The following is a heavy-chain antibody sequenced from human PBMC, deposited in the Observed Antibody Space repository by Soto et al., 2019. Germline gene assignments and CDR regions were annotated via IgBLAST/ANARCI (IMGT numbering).Heavy chain of an antibody. CDR2: IYPGDSDT. V-gene: IGHV5-51*01. J-gene: IGHJ4*02. D-gene: IGHD3-22*01. CDR1: GYSFPNYW. CDR3: ARLYYYDSSGYYPGPVDY. Sequence: GESLKISCKGFGYSFPNYWIGWVRQMPGKGLEWMGIIYPGDSDTRYSPSFQGQVTISADKSISTAYLQWSSLKASDTAMYYCARLYYYDSSGYYPGPVDYWGQGTLVTVSS.